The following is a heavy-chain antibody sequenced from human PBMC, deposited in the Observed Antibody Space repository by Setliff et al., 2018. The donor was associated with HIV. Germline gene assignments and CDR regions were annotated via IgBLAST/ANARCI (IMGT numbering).Heavy chain of an antibody. Sequence: SETLSLTCNVSGGSISTNRDHWGWIRQPPGKGLEWIGSISYSGNTYYHPSLQSRVTISLDMSKNQFSLKVKSVTAADTAVYYCARDPHYFDRSGYYSYFYFDDWGQGMLVTVSS. D-gene: IGHD3-22*01. CDR3: ARDPHYFDRSGYYSYFYFDD. V-gene: IGHV4-39*07. CDR1: GGSISTNRDH. J-gene: IGHJ4*02. CDR2: ISYSGNT.